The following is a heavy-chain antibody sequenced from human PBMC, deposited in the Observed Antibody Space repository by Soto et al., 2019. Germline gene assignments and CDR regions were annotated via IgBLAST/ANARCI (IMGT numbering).Heavy chain of an antibody. CDR2: IYWDDDK. V-gene: IGHV2-5*02. Sequence: QITLKEAGPTLVKPTQTLTLTCTFSGFSLSTSGVGVAWIRQPPRKALEWLALIYWDDDKRYRPSLESRLTITKDTCNSQVVLTITNVDSVDTATYYCAYLPCSGGRCYCSSFYGMDVWGQGTRVTVSS. D-gene: IGHD2-15*01. CDR3: AYLPCSGGRCYCSSFYGMDV. J-gene: IGHJ6*02. CDR1: GFSLSTSGVG.